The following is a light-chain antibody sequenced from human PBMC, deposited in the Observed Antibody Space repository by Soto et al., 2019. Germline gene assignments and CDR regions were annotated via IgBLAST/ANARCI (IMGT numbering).Light chain of an antibody. Sequence: EVVMTQSPATLSVSPGECVTLSCRASQGIGDTLAWYQHKPGQTPRLLIYGASWRATGVPDRFSGSGSGTDFTLTISRLEPEDFAVYYCQQYGSSPQTFGQGTKVDIK. CDR1: QGIGDT. CDR3: QQYGSSPQT. J-gene: IGKJ1*01. V-gene: IGKV3-20*01. CDR2: GAS.